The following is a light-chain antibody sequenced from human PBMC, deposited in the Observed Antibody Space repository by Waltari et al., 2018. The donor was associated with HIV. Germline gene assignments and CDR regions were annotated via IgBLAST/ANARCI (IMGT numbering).Light chain of an antibody. CDR3: ASWDDSLNGPV. Sequence: QSVLTQPPSASGTPEQRVTISCSGSTSTIRRNTVTWFQQFPGTAPNVLIFGKNQRPSGVPARFSGSKSGTSASLAISGLQSEDEADYYCASWDDSLNGPVFGGGTKLTVV. CDR1: TSTIRRNT. J-gene: IGLJ2*01. CDR2: GKN. V-gene: IGLV1-44*01.